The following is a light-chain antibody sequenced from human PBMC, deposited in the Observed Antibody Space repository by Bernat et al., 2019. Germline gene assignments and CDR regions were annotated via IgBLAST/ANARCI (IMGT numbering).Light chain of an antibody. CDR2: YDN. CDR1: QIGSKS. CDR3: QVWETTTDHVI. Sequence: SYVLTQPPSVSLAPGNTARLTCWGNQIGSKSVHCYQQKPGQDPVLAIYYDNNRPSGIPERFSGSNSGDTATLTISRVEAGDEADYYCQVWETTTDHVIFGGGTKLTVL. J-gene: IGLJ2*01. V-gene: IGLV3-21*01.